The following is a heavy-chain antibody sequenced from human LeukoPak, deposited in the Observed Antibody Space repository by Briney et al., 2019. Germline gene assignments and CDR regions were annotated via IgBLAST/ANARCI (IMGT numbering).Heavy chain of an antibody. CDR2: IYYSGST. CDR1: GGSISSYY. D-gene: IGHD2-2*01. Sequence: SETLSLTCTVSGGSISSYYWSWIRQPPGKGLEWIGYIYYSGSTNYNPSLKSRVTISVDTSKNQFSLKLSSVTAADTAVYYCARGVXVPAAXGPXGFDPWGQGTLVTVSS. J-gene: IGHJ5*02. V-gene: IGHV4-59*01. CDR3: ARGVXVPAAXGPXGFDP.